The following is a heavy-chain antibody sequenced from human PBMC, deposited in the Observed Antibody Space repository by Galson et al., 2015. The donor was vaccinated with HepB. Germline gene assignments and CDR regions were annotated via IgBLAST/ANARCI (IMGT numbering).Heavy chain of an antibody. Sequence: SVKVSCKASGYTFTSYDINWVRQATGQGLEWMGWMNPNSGNTGYAQKFQGRVTMTRNTSISTAYMELSSLRSEDTAVYYCARGVRSDFVVVPTAPKHDAFDIWGQGTVVTVSS. V-gene: IGHV1-8*01. J-gene: IGHJ3*02. CDR2: MNPNSGNT. CDR3: ARGVRSDFVVVPTAPKHDAFDI. CDR1: GYTFTSYD. D-gene: IGHD2-2*01.